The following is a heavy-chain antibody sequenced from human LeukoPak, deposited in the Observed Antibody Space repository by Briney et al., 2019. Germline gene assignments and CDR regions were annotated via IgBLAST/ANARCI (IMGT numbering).Heavy chain of an antibody. CDR3: ARGGSGSYFPYYFDY. D-gene: IGHD1-26*01. CDR2: IYTSGST. J-gene: IGHJ4*02. CDR1: GGSISSYY. Sequence: SETLSLTCTVSGGSISSYYWSWIRQPAGKGLEWIGRIYTSGSTNYNPSLKSRVTMSVDTSKNLFSLKLSSVTAADTAVYYCARGGSGSYFPYYFDYWGQGTLVTVSS. V-gene: IGHV4-4*07.